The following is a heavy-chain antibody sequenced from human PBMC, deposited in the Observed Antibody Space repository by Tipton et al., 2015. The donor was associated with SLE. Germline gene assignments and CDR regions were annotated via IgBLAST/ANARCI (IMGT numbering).Heavy chain of an antibody. CDR2: ISSSSSTI. CDR1: GFTFSSYE. V-gene: IGHV3-48*03. Sequence: SLRLSCAASGFTFSSYEMNWVRQAPGKGLEWVSYISSSSSTIYYADSVKGRFTISRDNAKNSLYLQMTSLRAEDTAVYYCARDIRDGYNYYYYGMDVWGQGTTVTVSS. D-gene: IGHD5-24*01. CDR3: ARDIRDGYNYYYYGMDV. J-gene: IGHJ6*02.